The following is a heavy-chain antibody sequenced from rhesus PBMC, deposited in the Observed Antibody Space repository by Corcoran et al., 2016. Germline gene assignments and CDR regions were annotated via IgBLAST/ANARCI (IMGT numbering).Heavy chain of an antibody. J-gene: IGHJ4*01. Sequence: EVQLVGAGGGLAKPGGSLRLSCAASGFTFSDYYRDWVRQAPGKGLEWSSLIRNSGGTTCSASSVQGRFTLSRENAKTTLYLHMNSLSAEDTAVYYCARGVVITTTVIDYWGQGVLVTVSS. CDR3: ARGVVITTTVIDY. CDR2: IRNSGGTT. CDR1: GFTFSDYY. D-gene: IGHD3-16*01. V-gene: IGHV3-178*01.